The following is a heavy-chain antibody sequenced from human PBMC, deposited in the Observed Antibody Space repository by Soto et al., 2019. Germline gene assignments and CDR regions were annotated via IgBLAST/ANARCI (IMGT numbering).Heavy chain of an antibody. D-gene: IGHD2-15*01. J-gene: IGHJ5*02. V-gene: IGHV1-2*04. CDR2: INPNSGGT. CDR3: ARGGDLDCSGGSCYSRFAP. CDR1: GYTFTGYY. Sequence: QVQLVQSGAEVKKPGASVKVSCKASGYTFTGYYMHWVRQAPGQGLEWMGWINPNSGGTNYAQKFQGWVTMTRDTSISTAYMELSRLRSDDTAVYYCARGGDLDCSGGSCYSRFAPGGHGTLVTVSS.